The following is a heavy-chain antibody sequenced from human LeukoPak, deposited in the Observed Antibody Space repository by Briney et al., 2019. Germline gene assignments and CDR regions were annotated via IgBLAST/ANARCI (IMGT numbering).Heavy chain of an antibody. D-gene: IGHD6-13*01. J-gene: IGHJ4*02. CDR1: GFTFSSNS. Sequence: GGSLRLSCAASGFTFSSNSMNWVRQAPGKGLEWVSSISSSSSYIYYADSVKGRFTISRDNAKNSLYLQMNSLRAEDTAVYYCARDRTPGYSSSWSTPPFDYWGQGTLVTVSS. CDR2: ISSSSSYI. V-gene: IGHV3-21*01. CDR3: ARDRTPGYSSSWSTPPFDY.